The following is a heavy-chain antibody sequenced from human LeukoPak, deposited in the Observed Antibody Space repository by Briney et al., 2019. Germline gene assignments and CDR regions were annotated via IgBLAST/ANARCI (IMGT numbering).Heavy chain of an antibody. CDR3: ARVGTTYFFDY. CDR2: ISGSGDNT. Sequence: GGSLRLSCTASGFNFNNYAMSWVRQAPGKGLEWVAGISGSGDNTYYGDSVKGRFTISRDNSKNALYLQMNSLRAEDTAIYYCARVGTTYFFDYWGQGTLVTVSS. D-gene: IGHD1-7*01. V-gene: IGHV3-23*01. J-gene: IGHJ4*02. CDR1: GFNFNNYA.